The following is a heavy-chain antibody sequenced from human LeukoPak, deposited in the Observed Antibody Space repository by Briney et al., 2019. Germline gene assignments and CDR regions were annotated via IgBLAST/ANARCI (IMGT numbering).Heavy chain of an antibody. V-gene: IGHV4-31*03. CDR2: IYYSGST. Sequence: SHTLSLTCTLSGGSISSGGYYCSWIRQHPGKGLQWIGYIYYSGSTYYNQSLNNRVKRSLDTYTNQFYLKLSTVTAADTAVYYCARQEARAFDYWGQGTLVTVSS. D-gene: IGHD3-10*01. CDR1: GGSISSGGYY. J-gene: IGHJ4*02. CDR3: ARQEARAFDY.